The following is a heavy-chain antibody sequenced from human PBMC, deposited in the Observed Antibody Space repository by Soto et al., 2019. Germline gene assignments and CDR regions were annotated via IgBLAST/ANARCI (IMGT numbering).Heavy chain of an antibody. CDR2: ISGSGGST. D-gene: IGHD2-15*01. CDR1: GFTFSSYA. CDR3: AKDLVGSNADYYDS. J-gene: IGHJ4*02. Sequence: EVQLLESGGGLVQPGGSLRLSCAASGFTFSSYAMSWVRQAPGKGMEWVAAISGSGGSTYYADSVKGRFTISRENSKNTLYLQMNSLRAEDAAVYYCAKDLVGSNADYYDSWGQGTLVTVSS. V-gene: IGHV3-23*01.